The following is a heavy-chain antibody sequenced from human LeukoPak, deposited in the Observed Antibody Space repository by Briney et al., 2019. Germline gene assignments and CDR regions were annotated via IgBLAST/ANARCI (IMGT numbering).Heavy chain of an antibody. V-gene: IGHV4-31*03. CDR3: ARANADSGSYFLDY. D-gene: IGHD1-26*01. CDR1: GGSISSGGYY. Sequence: SETLSLTCTVSGGSISSGGYYWSWIRQHPGKVLEWIGYIYYSGSTYYNPSLKSRVTISVDTSKNQFSLKLSSVTAADTAVYYCARANADSGSYFLDYWGQGTLVTVSS. J-gene: IGHJ4*02. CDR2: IYYSGST.